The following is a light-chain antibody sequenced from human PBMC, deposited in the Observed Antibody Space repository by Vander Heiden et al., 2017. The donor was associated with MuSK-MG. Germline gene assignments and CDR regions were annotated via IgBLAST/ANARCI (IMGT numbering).Light chain of an antibody. Sequence: EMVMTQSPATLSVSPGESAALSCRASQSVSSKLAWYQRRPGQPPRLLIYDASTRATGIPARFRGSGSGTEFSLIISDLQSDDCAVYYCQQYNNWPALTFGGGTEVEIK. J-gene: IGKJ4*01. CDR2: DAS. CDR3: QQYNNWPALT. V-gene: IGKV3-15*01. CDR1: QSVSSK.